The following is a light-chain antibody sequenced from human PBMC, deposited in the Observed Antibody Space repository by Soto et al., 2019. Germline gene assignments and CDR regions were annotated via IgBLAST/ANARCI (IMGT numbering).Light chain of an antibody. CDR2: HAS. J-gene: IGKJ1*01. CDR1: QSVSNNY. V-gene: IGKV3-20*01. CDR3: QQYGSSPQT. Sequence: EIVLTQSPGTLSLSPRERATLSCRASQSVSNNYLAWYQQRPGQSPRLLIYHASSRATGIPDRFGGSGSGTAFTLTISRLEPEDFALYYCQQYGSSPQTFGQGTKVDIK.